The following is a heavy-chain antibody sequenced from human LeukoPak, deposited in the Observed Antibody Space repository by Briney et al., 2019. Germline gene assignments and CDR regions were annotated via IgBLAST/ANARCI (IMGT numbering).Heavy chain of an antibody. CDR3: AKDISGIADY. CDR2: ISWNSGSI. CDR1: GFTFDDYA. J-gene: IGHJ4*02. D-gene: IGHD6-13*01. V-gene: IGHV3-9*01. Sequence: PGGSLRLSCAASGFTFDDYAMHWVRQAPGKGLERVSGISWNSGSIGYADSVKGRFTISRDNAKNSLYLQMNSLRAEDTALYYCAKDISGIADYWGQGTLVTVSS.